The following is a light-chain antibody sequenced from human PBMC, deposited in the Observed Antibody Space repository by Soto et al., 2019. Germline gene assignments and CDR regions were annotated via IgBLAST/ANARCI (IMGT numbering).Light chain of an antibody. V-gene: IGLV2-8*01. Sequence: QSALTQPPSASGSPGQSVTISCTGTSSDVGGYDYVSWYQQHPGKAPQLMICEVSKRPSGVPDRFSGSKSGNTASLTVSGLQAEDEADYYCTSYGGSNNYVFGTGTKVTVL. J-gene: IGLJ1*01. CDR1: SSDVGGYDY. CDR3: TSYGGSNNYV. CDR2: EVS.